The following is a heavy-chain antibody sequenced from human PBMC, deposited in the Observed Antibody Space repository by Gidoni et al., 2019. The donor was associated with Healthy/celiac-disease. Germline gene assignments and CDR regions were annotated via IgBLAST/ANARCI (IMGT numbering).Heavy chain of an antibody. CDR2: ST. Sequence: STYYNPSLKSRVTISVDTSKNQFSLKLSSVTAADTAVYYCARLYYDSSGYGEGAFDIWGQWTMVTVSS. CDR3: ARLYYDSSGYGEGAFDI. V-gene: IGHV4-39*01. D-gene: IGHD3-22*01. J-gene: IGHJ3*02.